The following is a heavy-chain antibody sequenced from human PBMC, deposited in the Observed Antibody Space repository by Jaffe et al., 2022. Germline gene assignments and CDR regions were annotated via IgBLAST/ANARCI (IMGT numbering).Heavy chain of an antibody. CDR3: AKDKGLWLRSFDY. CDR1: GFTFDDYA. Sequence: EVQLVESGGGLVQPGRSLRLSCAASGFTFDDYAMHWVRQAPGKGLEWVSGISWNSGSIGYADSVKGRFTISRDNAKNSLYLQMNSLRAEDTALYYCAKDKGLWLRSFDYWGQGTLVTVSS. V-gene: IGHV3-9*01. CDR2: ISWNSGSI. D-gene: IGHD5-12*01. J-gene: IGHJ4*02.